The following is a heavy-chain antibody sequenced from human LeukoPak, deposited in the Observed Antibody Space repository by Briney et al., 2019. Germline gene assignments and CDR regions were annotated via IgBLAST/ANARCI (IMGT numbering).Heavy chain of an antibody. V-gene: IGHV4-34*01. CDR2: INHSGST. Sequence: SGTLSLTCAVYGGSFSGYYWSWIRQPPGKGLEWIGEINHSGSTNYNPSLKSRVTISVDTSKNQFSLKLSSVTAADTAVYYCATDYGDYVMGYWGQGTLVTVSS. CDR1: GGSFSGYY. CDR3: ATDYGDYVMGY. J-gene: IGHJ4*02. D-gene: IGHD4-17*01.